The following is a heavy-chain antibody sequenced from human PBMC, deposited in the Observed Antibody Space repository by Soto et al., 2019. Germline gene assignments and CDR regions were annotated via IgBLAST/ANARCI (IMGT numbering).Heavy chain of an antibody. J-gene: IGHJ6*02. CDR3: AGELQPDYYYYYGMDV. D-gene: IGHD4-4*01. V-gene: IGHV3-33*01. CDR2: IWYDGSNK. Sequence: PGGSLRLSCAASGFTFSSYGMHWVRQAPGKGLEWVAVIWYDGSNKYYADSVKGRFTISRDNSKNALYLQMNSLRAGDTAVYYCAGELQPDYYYYYGMDVWGQGTTVTVSS. CDR1: GFTFSSYG.